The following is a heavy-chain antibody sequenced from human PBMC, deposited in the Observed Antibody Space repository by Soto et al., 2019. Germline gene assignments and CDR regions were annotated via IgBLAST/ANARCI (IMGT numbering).Heavy chain of an antibody. J-gene: IGHJ6*03. CDR2: TYYRSKWYN. Sequence: PSQTLSLTCAISGDSVSSNSAAWNWIRQSPSRGLEWLGRTYYRSKWYNDYAVSVKSRITINPDTSKNQFSLQLNSVTPEDTAVYYCARGAQGVTNVVVVAAYYYYMEVWGKGTTVTVSS. V-gene: IGHV6-1*01. CDR3: ARGAQGVTNVVVVAAYYYYMEV. D-gene: IGHD2-15*01. CDR1: GDSVSSNSAA.